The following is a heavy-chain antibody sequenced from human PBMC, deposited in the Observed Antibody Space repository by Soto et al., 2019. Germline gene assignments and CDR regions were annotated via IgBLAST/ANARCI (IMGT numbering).Heavy chain of an antibody. D-gene: IGHD2-15*01. J-gene: IGHJ4*02. Sequence: GESLKISCAASGFTFSSYAMSWVRQAPGKGLEWVSAISGSGGSTYYADSVKGRLTSARDNSKNTLYLQMNSLRAEDTAVYYCATSSYCSGGSCYPITYYFDYWGQGTLVTVSS. CDR1: GFTFSSYA. CDR2: ISGSGGST. V-gene: IGHV3-23*01. CDR3: ATSSYCSGGSCYPITYYFDY.